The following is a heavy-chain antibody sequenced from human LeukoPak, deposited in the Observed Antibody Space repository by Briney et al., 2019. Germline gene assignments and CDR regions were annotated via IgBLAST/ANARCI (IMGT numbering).Heavy chain of an antibody. CDR1: GFTFSSYA. J-gene: IGHJ4*02. V-gene: IGHV3-23*01. CDR3: AKDPRRWEAVAGLFDY. CDR2: ISGSGGST. D-gene: IGHD6-19*01. Sequence: GGSLRLSCAASGFTFSSYAMSWVRQAPGKGLEWVSAISGSGGSTYYADSVKGRFTISRDNSKNTLYLQMNSLRAEDTAVYYCAKDPRRWEAVAGLFDYWGQGTLVTVSS.